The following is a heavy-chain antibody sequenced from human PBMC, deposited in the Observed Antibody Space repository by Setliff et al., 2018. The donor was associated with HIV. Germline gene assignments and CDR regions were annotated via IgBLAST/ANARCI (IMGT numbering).Heavy chain of an antibody. CDR2: LYFGDSDP. D-gene: IGHD2-15*01. V-gene: IGHV5-51*01. CDR1: GSSFSTYW. J-gene: IGHJ4*02. Sequence: ESLKISCKTSGSSFSTYWVGWVRQMPGKGLEWLGILYFGDSDPKYNPSFEGQVTISADKSIKTAFLQWRSLKTSDTAIYYCARGRGGYFGGGRYYNLPYFDSWGQGTLVTVSS. CDR3: ARGRGGYFGGGRYYNLPYFDS.